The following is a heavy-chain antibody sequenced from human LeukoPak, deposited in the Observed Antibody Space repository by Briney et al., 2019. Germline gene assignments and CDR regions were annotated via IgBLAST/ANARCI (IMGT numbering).Heavy chain of an antibody. D-gene: IGHD5-24*01. Sequence: SETLSLTCAVSGYSISSGYYWGWIRQPPGKGLEWIGSIYHSGSTYYNPSLKSRVTISVDTSKNQFSLKLSSVTAADTAVYYCARQGDDYLRGFDYWGQGTLVTVSS. J-gene: IGHJ4*02. CDR2: IYHSGST. V-gene: IGHV4-38-2*01. CDR3: ARQGDDYLRGFDY. CDR1: GYSISSGYY.